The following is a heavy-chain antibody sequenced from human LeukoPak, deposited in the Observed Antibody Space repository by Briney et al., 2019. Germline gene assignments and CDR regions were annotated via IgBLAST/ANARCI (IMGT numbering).Heavy chain of an antibody. CDR1: GFIFSSYA. J-gene: IGHJ4*02. D-gene: IGHD4-17*01. CDR3: ARDNDYGERRVFDY. Sequence: PGGSLRLSCAASGFIFSSYAMHWVRQAPGKGLEWVAVISYDGSNKYYADSVKGRFTVSRDNSKNTLYLQMNSLRAEDTAVYYCARDNDYGERRVFDYWGQGTLVTVSS. V-gene: IGHV3-30-3*01. CDR2: ISYDGSNK.